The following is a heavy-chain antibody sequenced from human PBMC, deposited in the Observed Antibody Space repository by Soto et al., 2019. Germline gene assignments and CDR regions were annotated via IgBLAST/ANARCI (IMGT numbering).Heavy chain of an antibody. CDR2: IDWDGGST. J-gene: IGHJ4*02. V-gene: IGHV3-43D*04. Sequence: PGGSLRLSCAASGFPFDDYAMNWVRQTPGKGLEWVSLIDWDGGSTYYADSVKGRFTISRDNSKNSLYLQMNSLRPEDTALYYCAKGGGYTYDLLSYWGQGTLVTVSS. D-gene: IGHD5-18*01. CDR3: AKGGGYTYDLLSY. CDR1: GFPFDDYA.